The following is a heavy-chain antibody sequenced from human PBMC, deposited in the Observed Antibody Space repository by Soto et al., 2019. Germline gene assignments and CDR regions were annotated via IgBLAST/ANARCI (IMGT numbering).Heavy chain of an antibody. CDR2: ISSNGGST. CDR3: VKDLDYDILTGYPAL. V-gene: IGHV3-64D*06. D-gene: IGHD3-9*01. CDR1: GFTFSSYA. Sequence: PGGSLRLSCSASGFTFSSYAMHWVRQAPGKGLEYVSAISSNGGSTYYADSVKGRFTISRDNSKNTLYLQMSSLRTEDTAVYYCVKDLDYDILTGYPALWGQGTLVTVSS. J-gene: IGHJ4*02.